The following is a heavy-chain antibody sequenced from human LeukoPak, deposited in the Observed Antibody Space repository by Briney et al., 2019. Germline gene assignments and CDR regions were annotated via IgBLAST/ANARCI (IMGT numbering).Heavy chain of an antibody. J-gene: IGHJ4*01. Sequence: SETLSLTCTVSGGSISSSSYYWGWIRQPPGKGLEWIGSIYYSGSTYYNPSLKSRVTISVDTSKNQFSLKLSSVTAADTAVYYCARGGYSSGWDYFDYWGQGTMVTVSS. CDR2: IYYSGST. CDR3: ARGGYSSGWDYFDY. V-gene: IGHV4-39*07. D-gene: IGHD6-19*01. CDR1: GGSISSSSYY.